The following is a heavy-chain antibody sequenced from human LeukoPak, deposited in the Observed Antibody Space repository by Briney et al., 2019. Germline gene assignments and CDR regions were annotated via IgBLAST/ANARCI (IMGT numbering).Heavy chain of an antibody. CDR3: ARDSGTTGEVKFDP. V-gene: IGHV4-4*07. CDR1: GGSFSTYY. CDR2: IYTSGST. Sequence: PSETLSLTCTVSGGSFSTYYWSWIRQPAGKGLEWIGRIYTSGSTNYIPSLKSRVTMSVDTSKNQFSLKLSSVTAADTAVYYCARDSGTTGEVKFDPWGQGTLVTVSS. J-gene: IGHJ5*02. D-gene: IGHD3-10*01.